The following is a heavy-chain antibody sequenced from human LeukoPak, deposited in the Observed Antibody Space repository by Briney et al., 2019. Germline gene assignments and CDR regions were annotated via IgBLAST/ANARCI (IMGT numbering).Heavy chain of an antibody. V-gene: IGHV3-30-3*02. Sequence: GRSLRLSCAASGFTFSSYAMHWVRQAPGKGLEWVAVMSYDGSNKYYADSVKGRFTISRDNSKNTLYLQMNSLRAEDTAVYYCAKFPTVTTLFLWGQGTLVTVSS. J-gene: IGHJ4*02. CDR3: AKFPTVTTLFL. D-gene: IGHD4-17*01. CDR1: GFTFSSYA. CDR2: MSYDGSNK.